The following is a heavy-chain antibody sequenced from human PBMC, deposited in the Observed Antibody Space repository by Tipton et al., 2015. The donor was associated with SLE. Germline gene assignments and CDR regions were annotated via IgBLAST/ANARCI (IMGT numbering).Heavy chain of an antibody. D-gene: IGHD3-16*01. V-gene: IGHV4-59*01. CDR3: ARDRVDDYVWGSSDAFDI. CDR1: GDSISSYY. CDR2: IYYSGST. J-gene: IGHJ3*02. Sequence: TLSLTCTVSGDSISSYYWSWIRQPPGKGLEWIANIYYSGSTNYNPSLKSRVTISVDTSKNQFSLKLSSVTAADTAVYYCARDRVDDYVWGSSDAFDIWGQGTMVTVSS.